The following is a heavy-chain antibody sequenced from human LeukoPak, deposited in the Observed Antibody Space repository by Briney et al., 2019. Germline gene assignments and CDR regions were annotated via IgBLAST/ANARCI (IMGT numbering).Heavy chain of an antibody. V-gene: IGHV3-7*01. J-gene: IGHJ4*02. CDR1: GFSFSGNW. Sequence: GGSLRLSCEASGFSFSGNWMSWVRQAPGKGLEWVASINPDESRRMYADSVKGRFIVSRDNTKRSLYLQMNSLGAEDTAMYYCAKLLGTGTTYDSWGQGTRVTVS. CDR3: AKLLGTGTTYDS. D-gene: IGHD1/OR15-1a*01. CDR2: INPDESRR.